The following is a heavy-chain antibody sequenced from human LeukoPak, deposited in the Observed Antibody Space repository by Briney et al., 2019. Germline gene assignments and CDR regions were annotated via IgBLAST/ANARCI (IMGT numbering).Heavy chain of an antibody. V-gene: IGHV1-8*01. CDR1: GYTFTSYD. D-gene: IGHD3-22*01. J-gene: IGHJ3*02. CDR3: ARGRYYDSSGYYPRRYAFDI. CDR2: MNPNGGNT. Sequence: GASVKVSCKASGYTFTSYDINWVRQATGQGLEWMGWMNPNGGNTGYAQKFQGRVTMTRNTSISTAYMELSSLRSEDTAVYYCARGRYYDSSGYYPRRYAFDIWGQGTMVTVSS.